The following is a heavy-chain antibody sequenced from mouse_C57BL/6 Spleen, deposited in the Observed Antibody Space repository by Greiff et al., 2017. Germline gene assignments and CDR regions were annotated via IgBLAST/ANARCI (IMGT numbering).Heavy chain of an antibody. CDR3: GSYDYDWFAY. CDR2: INPSTGGT. CDR1: GYSFTGYY. V-gene: IGHV1-42*01. D-gene: IGHD2-4*01. J-gene: IGHJ3*01. Sequence: VQLQQSGPELVKPGASVKISCKASGYSFTGYYMNWVKQSPEKSLEWIGEINPSTGGTTYNQKFKAKATLTVDKSSSTAYMQLKSLTSEDSAVYYCGSYDYDWFAYWGQGTLVTVSA.